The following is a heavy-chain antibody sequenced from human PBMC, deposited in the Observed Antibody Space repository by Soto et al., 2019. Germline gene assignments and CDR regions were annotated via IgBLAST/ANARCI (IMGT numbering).Heavy chain of an antibody. CDR1: GGSISTYY. Sequence: QAQLQESGPGLVKPSETLSLTCGVSGGSISTYYWSWIRQPPGKGLEWIGYIFYSGSTNYNPSLKSRVTISVDTSKNQFSLKLSSVTAADTAVYYCARGVRYSDWFFDLWGRGTLVTVSS. CDR2: IFYSGST. J-gene: IGHJ2*01. V-gene: IGHV4-59*01. D-gene: IGHD3-9*01. CDR3: ARGVRYSDWFFDL.